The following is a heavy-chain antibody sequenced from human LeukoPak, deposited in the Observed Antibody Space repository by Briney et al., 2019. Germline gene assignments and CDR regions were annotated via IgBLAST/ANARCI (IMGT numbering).Heavy chain of an antibody. Sequence: GASVKVSCKASGGTFSSYAISWVRQAPGQGLEWRGRIIPIFGIANYAQKFQGRVTITAGKSTSTAYMELSSLRSEDTAVYYCARDRGGVVVPAVDPWGQGTLVTVSS. CDR2: IIPIFGIA. D-gene: IGHD2-2*01. CDR3: ARDRGGVVVPAVDP. V-gene: IGHV1-69*04. CDR1: GGTFSSYA. J-gene: IGHJ5*02.